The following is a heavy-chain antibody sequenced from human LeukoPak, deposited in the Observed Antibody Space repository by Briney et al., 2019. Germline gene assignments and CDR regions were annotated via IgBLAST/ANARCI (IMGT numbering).Heavy chain of an antibody. Sequence: GSSVKVSCKASGGTFSSYAISWVRQAPGQGLEWMGRIIPIFGTANYAQKFQGRVTITTDESTSTAYMELSSLRSEDTAVYYCARDSEGYCSGGSCYFDYWGLGTLVTVSS. V-gene: IGHV1-69*05. CDR1: GGTFSSYA. CDR3: ARDSEGYCSGGSCYFDY. D-gene: IGHD2-15*01. CDR2: IIPIFGTA. J-gene: IGHJ4*02.